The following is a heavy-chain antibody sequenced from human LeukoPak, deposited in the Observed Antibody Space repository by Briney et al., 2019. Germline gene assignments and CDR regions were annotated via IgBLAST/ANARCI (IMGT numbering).Heavy chain of an antibody. CDR3: ARDDALVATGSFNY. CDR1: GYTFTSYG. CDR2: ISAYNGKT. Sequence: ASVKVSCKASGYTFTSYGINWVRQAPGQGLEWMGWISAYNGKTNYAQKLQGRVTMTTDTSTSTAYMELRSLRSDDTAVYYCARDDALVATGSFNYWGQGTLVTVSS. J-gene: IGHJ4*02. V-gene: IGHV1-18*01. D-gene: IGHD5-12*01.